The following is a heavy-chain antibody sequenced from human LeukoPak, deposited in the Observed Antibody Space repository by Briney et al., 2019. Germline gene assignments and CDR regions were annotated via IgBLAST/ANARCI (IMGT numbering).Heavy chain of an antibody. CDR2: IRYDGSNK. V-gene: IGHV3-30*02. CDR1: GFTFSSYG. J-gene: IGHJ4*02. CDR3: AKDGSGGNWRSFDC. Sequence: PGGSLRLSCAASGFTFSSYGMHWVRQAPGKGLEWVAFIRYDGSNKYYADSVRGRFTISRDNSKNTLYLQMNSLRAEDTAVYYCAKDGSGGNWRSFDCWGQGTLVTVSS. D-gene: IGHD2-15*01.